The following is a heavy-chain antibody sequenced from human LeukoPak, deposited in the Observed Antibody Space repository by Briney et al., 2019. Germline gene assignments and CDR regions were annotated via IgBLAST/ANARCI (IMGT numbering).Heavy chain of an antibody. Sequence: VSVIYSGGSTYYADSVKGRFTISRDNSKNTLYLQMNSLRAEDTAVYYCARDVSGRGDFDYWGQGTLVTVSS. D-gene: IGHD1-26*01. J-gene: IGHJ4*02. CDR3: ARDVSGRGDFDY. V-gene: IGHV3-53*01. CDR2: IYSGGST.